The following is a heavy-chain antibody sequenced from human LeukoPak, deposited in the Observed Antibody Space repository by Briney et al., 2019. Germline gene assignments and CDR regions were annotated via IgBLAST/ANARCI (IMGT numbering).Heavy chain of an antibody. CDR3: ARAPGGDYGDDPTPLDY. Sequence: ASVKVSCKASGYTFTSYGISWVRQAPGQGLEWMGWISAYNGNTNYAQKLQGRVTMTTDTSTSTAYMELRSLRSDDTAVYYCARAPGGDYGDDPTPLDYWGQGTLVTVSS. CDR1: GYTFTSYG. V-gene: IGHV1-18*01. D-gene: IGHD4-17*01. CDR2: ISAYNGNT. J-gene: IGHJ4*02.